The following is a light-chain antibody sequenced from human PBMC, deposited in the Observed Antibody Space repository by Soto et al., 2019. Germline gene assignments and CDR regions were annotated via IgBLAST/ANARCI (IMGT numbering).Light chain of an antibody. CDR3: QQYNAYSPWT. J-gene: IGKJ1*01. CDR2: NAS. Sequence: DIQMTQSPSTLSASIGDRVTITCRASQNIMTWLAWHQQKPGKAPKLLIFNASDLDVGVPSRFAGSGSGTEFTLTISNLQPDDVATYYCQQYNAYSPWTFGQGTKVEIK. CDR1: QNIMTW. V-gene: IGKV1-5*03.